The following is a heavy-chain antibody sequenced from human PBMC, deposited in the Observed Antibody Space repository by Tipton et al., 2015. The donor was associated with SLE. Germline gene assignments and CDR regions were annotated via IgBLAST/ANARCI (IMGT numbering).Heavy chain of an antibody. D-gene: IGHD3-22*01. CDR3: ARHGVTIIVNEGGMDV. J-gene: IGHJ6*02. CDR2: IYYSGST. V-gene: IGHV4-39*07. Sequence: TLSLTCTVSGGSISSSSYYWGWIRQPPGKGLEWIGSIYYSGSTYYNPSLKSRVTISVDTSKNQFSLKLSSVTAADTAVYYCARHGVTIIVNEGGMDVWGQGTTVTVSS. CDR1: GGSISSSSYY.